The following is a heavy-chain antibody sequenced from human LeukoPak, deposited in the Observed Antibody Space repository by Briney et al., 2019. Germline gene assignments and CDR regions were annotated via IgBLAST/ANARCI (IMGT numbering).Heavy chain of an antibody. CDR3: ARHHDGGPKLRLDF. CDR1: GGSISGFH. Sequence: PSETLSLTCTVSGGSISGFHWSWIRQPPGKGLEWIGFFHYSGSTNYNPSLNSRVTTSIDTSMNQLSLTLVSVTAADTAVYFCARHHDGGPKLRLDFWGLGVLVTVSS. V-gene: IGHV4-59*08. J-gene: IGHJ4*02. CDR2: FHYSGST. D-gene: IGHD2-15*01.